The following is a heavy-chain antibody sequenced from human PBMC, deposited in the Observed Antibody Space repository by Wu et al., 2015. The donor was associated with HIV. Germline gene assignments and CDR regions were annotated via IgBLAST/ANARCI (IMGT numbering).Heavy chain of an antibody. CDR3: XTPRRMDYDFGVGSHYYYYTDV. V-gene: IGHV1-69*12. CDR2: IIPIFGTA. J-gene: IGHJ6*03. Sequence: QVQLVQSGAEVKKPGSSVKVSCKASGGTFSSYAISWVRQAPGQGLEWMGGIIPIFGTANYAQKFQGRVTITADESTSTAYMELSSLRSEDTAVYYCXTPRRMDYDFGVGSHYYYYTDVWGKGPRSPSP. CDR1: GGTFSSYA. D-gene: IGHD3-3*01.